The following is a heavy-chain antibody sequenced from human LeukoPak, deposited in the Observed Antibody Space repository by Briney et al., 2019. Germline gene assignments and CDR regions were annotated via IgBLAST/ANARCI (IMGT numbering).Heavy chain of an antibody. CDR3: ARVWNDVWYFDL. J-gene: IGHJ2*01. Sequence: SQTLSLTCAISGDSVSSNSAACNWIRQSPSRGLEWLGRTDYRSKWYNDYAVSVRSRITINPDTSKNQFSLQLNSVTPEDTAVYYCARVWNDVWYFDLWGRGTLVTVSS. CDR2: TDYRSKWYN. D-gene: IGHD1-1*01. V-gene: IGHV6-1*01. CDR1: GDSVSSNSAA.